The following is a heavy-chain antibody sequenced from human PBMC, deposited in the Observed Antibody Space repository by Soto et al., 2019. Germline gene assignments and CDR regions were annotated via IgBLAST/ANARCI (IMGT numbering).Heavy chain of an antibody. V-gene: IGHV5-51*01. J-gene: IGHJ3*02. CDR3: ARTIMVRGAESFRDI. CDR2: IYPGDSDT. CDR1: GYSFTSYW. D-gene: IGHD3-10*01. Sequence: GESLKISCKGSGYSFTSYWIGWVRQMPGKGLEWMGIIYPGDSDTRYSPSFQGQVTISADKSISTAYLQWSSLKASDTAMYYCARTIMVRGAESFRDIWGQGTMVTVS.